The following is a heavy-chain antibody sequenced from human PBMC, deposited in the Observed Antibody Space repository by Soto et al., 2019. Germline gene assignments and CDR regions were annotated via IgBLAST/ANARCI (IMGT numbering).Heavy chain of an antibody. CDR2: IYYSGTT. CDR3: AITLKPESIFDH. CDR1: GAFISSGGYY. D-gene: IGHD3-10*01. J-gene: IGHJ4*02. V-gene: IGHV4-31*03. Sequence: SETLSLTCSVSGAFISSGGYYWSWIRQPPGRGLEWIGYIYYSGTTYYNPSLKSRLTISVDTSQNQVSLNMRSVTAADTAVYYCAITLKPESIFDHWGPGTLVTVSS.